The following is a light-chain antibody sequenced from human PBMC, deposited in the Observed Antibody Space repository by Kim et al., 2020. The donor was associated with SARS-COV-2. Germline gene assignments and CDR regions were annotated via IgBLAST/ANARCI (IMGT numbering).Light chain of an antibody. CDR1: SGHSSYI. CDR3: ETWDSNTV. Sequence: QPVLTQSSSASASLGSSVKLTCTLSSGHSSYIIAWHQQQPGKAPRYLMKLEASGIYNKGSGVPDRFSGSSSGADRHLTISNLQSEDEADYYCETWDSNTVFGGGTKLNVL. V-gene: IGLV4-60*03. J-gene: IGLJ3*02. CDR2: LEASGIY.